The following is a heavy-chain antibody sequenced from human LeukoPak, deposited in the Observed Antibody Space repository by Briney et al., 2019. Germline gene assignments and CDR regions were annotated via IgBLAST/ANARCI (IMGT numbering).Heavy chain of an antibody. Sequence: SETLSLTCTVSGGSISSSSYYWGWIRQPPGKGLEWIGSIYYSGSTDYNPSLKSRVAISVDTSKNQFSLKLNSVTAADTAVYYCARGFSGSFYYYYYMDVWGKGTTVTVSS. CDR1: GGSISSSSYY. J-gene: IGHJ6*03. CDR3: ARGFSGSFYYYYYMDV. D-gene: IGHD1-26*01. CDR2: IYYSGST. V-gene: IGHV4-39*07.